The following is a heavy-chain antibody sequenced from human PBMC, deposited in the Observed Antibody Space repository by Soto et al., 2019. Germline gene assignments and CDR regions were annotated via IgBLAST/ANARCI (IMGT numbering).Heavy chain of an antibody. D-gene: IGHD6-13*01. V-gene: IGHV4-59*01. Sequence: PSETLALTCTVSGGSIGSYYWNWIRQPPGKGLEWIGYISYSGSTNYNPSLKSRVTISVDTSKKQFSLKLSSVTAADTAVYYCAREGVSSTWYYYYAMDVWGQGTTVTVSS. CDR2: ISYSGST. J-gene: IGHJ6*02. CDR3: AREGVSSTWYYYYAMDV. CDR1: GGSIGSYY.